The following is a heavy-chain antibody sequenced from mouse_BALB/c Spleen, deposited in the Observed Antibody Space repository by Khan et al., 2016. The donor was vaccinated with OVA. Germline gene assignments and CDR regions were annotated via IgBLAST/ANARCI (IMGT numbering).Heavy chain of an antibody. CDR2: VSTGGGYT. Sequence: DVKLVESGGDLVKPGGSLKLSCAASGFTFSTYGMSWVRQTPDKRLEWVATVSTGGGYTYYPDSVKGRFTISRDNAKNTLYLQMSGLKSEDTAMFDCTRLAYYYDSEGFAYWGQGTLVTVSA. V-gene: IGHV5-6*02. D-gene: IGHD1-1*01. CDR1: GFTFSTYG. CDR3: TRLAYYYDSEGFAY. J-gene: IGHJ3*01.